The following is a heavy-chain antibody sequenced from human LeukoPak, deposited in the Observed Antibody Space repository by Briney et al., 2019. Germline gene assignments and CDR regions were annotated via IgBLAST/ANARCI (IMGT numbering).Heavy chain of an antibody. CDR2: MNPNSGNT. CDR3: ARGTYGDYGVY. CDR1: GYTFTSYY. V-gene: IGHV1-8*02. Sequence: ASVKVSCKASGYTFTSYYMHWVRQGPGQGLEWMGWMNPNSGNTGYAQKFQGRVTMTRNTSISTAYMELSSLRSEDTAVYYCARGTYGDYGVYWGQGTLVTVSS. J-gene: IGHJ4*02. D-gene: IGHD4-17*01.